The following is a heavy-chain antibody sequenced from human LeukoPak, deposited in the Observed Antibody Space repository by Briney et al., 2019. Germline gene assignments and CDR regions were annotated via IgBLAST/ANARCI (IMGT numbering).Heavy chain of an antibody. D-gene: IGHD2-15*01. Sequence: GRSLRLSCAASGFTFSSYGMHWVRQAPGKGLEWVAVIWYDGSNKYYADSVKGRFTISRDNSKNTLYLQMNSLRAEDTAVYYCAQGYCSGGSCYSSDWFDPWGQGTLVTVSS. CDR2: IWYDGSNK. CDR1: GFTFSSYG. CDR3: AQGYCSGGSCYSSDWFDP. J-gene: IGHJ5*02. V-gene: IGHV3-33*01.